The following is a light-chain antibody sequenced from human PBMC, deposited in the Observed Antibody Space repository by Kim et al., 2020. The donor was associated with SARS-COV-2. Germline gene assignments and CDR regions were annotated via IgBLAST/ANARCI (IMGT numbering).Light chain of an antibody. CDR3: CSYAGSYTV. Sequence: QSALTHPRSVSGSPGQSVTISCTGTSNDVGGYNYVSWYQQHPGKAPKLMIYDVSNRPSGVPDRFSGSKSGNTASLTISGLQPEDEADYYCCSYAGSYTVFGGGTQLTVL. J-gene: IGLJ2*01. V-gene: IGLV2-11*01. CDR2: DVS. CDR1: SNDVGGYNY.